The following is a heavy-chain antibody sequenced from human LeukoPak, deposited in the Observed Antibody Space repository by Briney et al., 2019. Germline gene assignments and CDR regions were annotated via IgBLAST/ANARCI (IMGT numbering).Heavy chain of an antibody. Sequence: GGSLRLSCAASGFTFSSYSMIWVRQAPGKGLEWVSYISSSSSTIYYADSVKGRFTISRDNAKNSLYLQMNSLRAEDTAVYYCALGKSYSGDAFDIWGQGTMVTVSS. V-gene: IGHV3-48*01. CDR3: ALGKSYSGDAFDI. D-gene: IGHD1-26*01. J-gene: IGHJ3*02. CDR1: GFTFSSYS. CDR2: ISSSSSTI.